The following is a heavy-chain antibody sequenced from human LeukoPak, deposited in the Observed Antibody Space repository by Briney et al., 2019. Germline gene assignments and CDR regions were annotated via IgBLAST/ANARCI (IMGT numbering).Heavy chain of an antibody. CDR3: ASLGVEPAASDDY. J-gene: IGHJ4*02. CDR1: GGTFSSYA. CDR2: IIPIFGTA. V-gene: IGHV1-69*05. Sequence: ASVKVSCKASGGTFSSYAISWVRQAPGQGLEWMGGIIPIFGTANYAQKFQGRVTITTDESTSTAYMELSSLRSEDTAVYYCASLGVEPAASDDYWGQGTLVTVSS. D-gene: IGHD2-2*01.